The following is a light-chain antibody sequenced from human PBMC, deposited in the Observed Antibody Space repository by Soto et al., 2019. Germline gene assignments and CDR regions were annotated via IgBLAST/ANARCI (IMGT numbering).Light chain of an antibody. V-gene: IGKV4-1*01. CDR3: QQYYSTPF. Sequence: DIVMTQSPDSLAVSLGERATIKCKSSQSVLYSSNNKNYLAWYQQKPGQPPKLLIYWASTRESGVPDRFSGSGSGTDFTLTISSLQAEDVAVYYCQQYYSTPFFGPGTKVDIK. CDR2: WAS. J-gene: IGKJ3*01. CDR1: QSVLYSSNNKNY.